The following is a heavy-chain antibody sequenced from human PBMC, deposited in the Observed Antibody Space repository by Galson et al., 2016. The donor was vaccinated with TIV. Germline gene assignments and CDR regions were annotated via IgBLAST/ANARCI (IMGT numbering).Heavy chain of an antibody. CDR1: GYTFSRYA. CDR3: ARGRDSSHSGGYYGFDY. D-gene: IGHD3-22*01. J-gene: IGHJ4*02. V-gene: IGHV1-18*01. CDR2: ISGYNGDT. Sequence: SVKVSCKASGYTFSRYAISWVRQAPGQGPEWMGWISGYNGDTNYAQKFQGRVTMTTDTSTGTAYMELRSLRSDDTAVYYCARGRDSSHSGGYYGFDYWGQGTLVTVSS.